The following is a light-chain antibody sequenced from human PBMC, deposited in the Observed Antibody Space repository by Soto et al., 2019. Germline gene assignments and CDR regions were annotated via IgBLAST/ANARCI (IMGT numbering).Light chain of an antibody. CDR2: GAS. V-gene: IGKV1-39*01. Sequence: DIQMTHSPSSLSASVGDRVTITCRASQSISKYLNWYQHKPGEAPKLLTYGASTLQRGVPSRFSGGGSGTDFSLTNSSLNPEDFATYYCQQTYTSPLTFGGGTTVE. CDR1: QSISKY. CDR3: QQTYTSPLT. J-gene: IGKJ4*01.